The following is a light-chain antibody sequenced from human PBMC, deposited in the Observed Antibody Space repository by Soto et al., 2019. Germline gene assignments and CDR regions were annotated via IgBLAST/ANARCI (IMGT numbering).Light chain of an antibody. CDR1: SSNIGTNT. J-gene: IGLJ2*01. V-gene: IGLV1-44*01. CDR2: SND. CDR3: AAWDDSLKGLV. Sequence: QSVLTQPPSTSGTPGQRVTISCSGSSSNIGTNTVNWYQQFPGTARKLLIYSNDQRPSGVPDRFAGSKSGTSASLAISGLQSEDEADYYCAAWDDSLKGLVLGGGTKLTVL.